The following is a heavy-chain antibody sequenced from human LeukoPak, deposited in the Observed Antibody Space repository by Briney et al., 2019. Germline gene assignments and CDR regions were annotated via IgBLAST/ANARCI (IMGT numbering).Heavy chain of an antibody. CDR1: GGTFSSYA. D-gene: IGHD3-22*01. Sequence: SVKVSCKASGGTFSSYAISWVRQAPGQGLEWMGGIIPIFGTADYAQKFQGRVTITADKSTSTAYMELSSLRSEDTAVYYCARDHTRGSGYLDYWGQGTLVTVSS. CDR2: IIPIFGTA. V-gene: IGHV1-69*06. CDR3: ARDHTRGSGYLDY. J-gene: IGHJ4*02.